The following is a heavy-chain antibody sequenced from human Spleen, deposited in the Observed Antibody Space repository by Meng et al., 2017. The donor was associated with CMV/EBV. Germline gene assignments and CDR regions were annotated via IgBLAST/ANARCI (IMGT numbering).Heavy chain of an antibody. CDR1: GFTVSNNY. CDR3: AKDRVSYYDFWSALGY. V-gene: IGHV3-66*02. D-gene: IGHD3-3*01. J-gene: IGHJ4*02. CDR2: IYSGGYA. Sequence: GGSLRLSCAASGFTVSNNYMSWVRQAPGKGLEWVSVIYSGGYAYYADSVKGRFTISRDNSKNTLYLQMNSLRAEDTAVYYCAKDRVSYYDFWSALGYWGQGTLVTVSS.